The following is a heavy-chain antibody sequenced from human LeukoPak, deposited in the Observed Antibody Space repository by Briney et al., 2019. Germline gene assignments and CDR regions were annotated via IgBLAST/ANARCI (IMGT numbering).Heavy chain of an antibody. J-gene: IGHJ5*02. CDR2: MFYSGST. CDR3: ARTERSTMVRGVSNNWFDP. D-gene: IGHD3-10*01. CDR1: GGSINSYY. V-gene: IGHV4-59*01. Sequence: SETLSLTCTVSGGSINSYYWSWIRQPPGKGLEWLGYMFYSGSTNYNPSLKSRVTISVDTSKNQFSLKLSSVTAADTAVYYCARTERSTMVRGVSNNWFDPWGQGTLVTVSS.